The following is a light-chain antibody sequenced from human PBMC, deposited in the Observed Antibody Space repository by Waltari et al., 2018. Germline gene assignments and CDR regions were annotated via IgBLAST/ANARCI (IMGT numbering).Light chain of an antibody. J-gene: IGLJ2*01. CDR1: SSNIGNNY. CDR2: DKN. V-gene: IGLV1-51*01. Sequence: HSVLTQPPSVSAAPGQDVTIFCSGSSSNIGNNYVSWYQQVPGTAPKLLIFDKNERPSGIPDRLSGSKSGTSATLDITGLQTGDEAHYYCATWDSSLSGGVVGGGTKVTVL. CDR3: ATWDSSLSGGV.